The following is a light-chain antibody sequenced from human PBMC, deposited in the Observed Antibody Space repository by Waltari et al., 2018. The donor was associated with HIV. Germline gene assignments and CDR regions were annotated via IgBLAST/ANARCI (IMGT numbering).Light chain of an antibody. CDR3: QSYDSSLSNWV. Sequence: QSVLTQPPSVSGAPGQRVTISCTGSRSNIGAGYDVPWYQQLPGTAPKRLIYGNSNRPSGVPDRFSGSKSGTSASLAITGLQPDDETDYYCQSYDSSLSNWVFGGGTKLTVL. CDR1: RSNIGAGYD. J-gene: IGLJ3*02. CDR2: GNS. V-gene: IGLV1-40*01.